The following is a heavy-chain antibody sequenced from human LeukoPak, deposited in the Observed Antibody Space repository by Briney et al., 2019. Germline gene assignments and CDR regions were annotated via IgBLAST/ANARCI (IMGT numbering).Heavy chain of an antibody. CDR2: INHSGST. CDR1: GGSFSGYY. J-gene: IGHJ4*02. CDR3: ARAGSGYLKN. Sequence: KPSETLSLTCAVYGGSFSGYYWSWIRQPPGKGLEWIGEINHSGSTNYNPSLKSRVTISVDTSKNQFSLKLSSVTAADTAVYYCARAGSGYLKNWGQGTLVTVSS. V-gene: IGHV4-34*01. D-gene: IGHD3-22*01.